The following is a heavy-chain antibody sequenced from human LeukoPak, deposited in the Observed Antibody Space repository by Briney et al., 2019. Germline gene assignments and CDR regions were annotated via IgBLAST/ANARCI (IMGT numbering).Heavy chain of an antibody. D-gene: IGHD2-2*01. Sequence: GGSLRLSCAASGFTFSSYSMNWVRQAPGKGLEWVSYISSSSSTIYYADSVKGRFTISRENAKNSLYLQMNSLRAEDTAVFYCARGQGYESYYYMDVWGKGTTVSVSS. CDR3: ARGQGYESYYYMDV. CDR1: GFTFSSYS. CDR2: ISSSSSTI. V-gene: IGHV3-48*04. J-gene: IGHJ6*03.